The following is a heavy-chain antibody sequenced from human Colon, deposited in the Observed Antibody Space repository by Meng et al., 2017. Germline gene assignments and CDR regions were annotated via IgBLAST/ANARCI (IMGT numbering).Heavy chain of an antibody. CDR2: TYYRSKYYN. CDR3: ARDWGDVRGGFDF. J-gene: IGHJ4*02. CDR1: GDSVSSNSAA. D-gene: IGHD3-10*02. Sequence: QAQLQQSGPGLVKPSQTPSLTCAISGDSVSSNSAAWNWIRQSPSRGLEWLGRTYYRSKYYNDYALSVKSRITINPDTSKNQFSLQLNSVTPEDTAIYYCARDWGDVRGGFDFWGQGTLVTVSS. V-gene: IGHV6-1*01.